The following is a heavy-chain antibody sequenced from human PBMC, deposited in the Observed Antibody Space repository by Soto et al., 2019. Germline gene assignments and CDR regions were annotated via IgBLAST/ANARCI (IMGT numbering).Heavy chain of an antibody. V-gene: IGHV3-9*01. CDR1: GFTFDDYA. CDR2: ISWNSASI. D-gene: IGHD4-17*01. CDR3: GKDLTTVVRLCDY. Sequence: EVQLVESGGALVQPGRSLRLSCAASGFTFDDYAMHWVRQAPGKGPEWVSGISWNSASIGDADSVKGRFTISRDNVKVSLYLQMNSLGPEDTAVYFCGKDLTTVVRLCDYWGQGTLVTVS. J-gene: IGHJ4*02.